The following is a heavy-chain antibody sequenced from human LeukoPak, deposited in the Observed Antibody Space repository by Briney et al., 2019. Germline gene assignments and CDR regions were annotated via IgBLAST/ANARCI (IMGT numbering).Heavy chain of an antibody. CDR1: GGSVSSGTYY. CDR2: IYYSGST. Sequence: PSETLSLTCTVSGGSVSSGTYYWSWIRQPPGKGLEWIGYIYYSGSTNYNPSLKSRVTMSVDKSKNQFSLRLSSVTAADTAMYFCVRDRNSNLRLGFWGQGALVTVSS. J-gene: IGHJ4*02. V-gene: IGHV4-61*01. CDR3: VRDRNSNLRLGF. D-gene: IGHD5-12*01.